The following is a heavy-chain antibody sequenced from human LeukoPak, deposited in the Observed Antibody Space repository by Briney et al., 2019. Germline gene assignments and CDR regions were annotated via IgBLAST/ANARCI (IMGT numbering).Heavy chain of an antibody. CDR3: AKESGYCSSTNCFADALDI. CDR2: IWTEGSKK. Sequence: SRGALRVSCAPPGFTSSSYGMHWVCQAPGKGLWRGAVIWTEGSKKNYADPMKGRLSISRDNSNNTLYLQMNSLRAEYTAVYYCAKESGYCSSTNCFADALDIWGQGTMVTVSS. D-gene: IGHD2-2*01. J-gene: IGHJ3*02. CDR1: GFTSSSYG. V-gene: IGHV3-33*06.